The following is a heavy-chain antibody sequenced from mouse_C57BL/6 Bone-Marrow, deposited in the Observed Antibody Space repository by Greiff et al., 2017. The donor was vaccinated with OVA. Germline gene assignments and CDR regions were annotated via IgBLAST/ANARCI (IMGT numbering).Heavy chain of an antibody. CDR3: SYDYDGYWYFDV. CDR1: GYTFTSYG. Sequence: VQLQQSGAELARPGASVKLSCKASGYTFTSYGISWVKQRTGQGLEWIGEIYPRSGNTYYNEKLKGKATLTADKSSSTAYMELRSLTSEDSAVYFCSYDYDGYWYFDVWGTGTTVTVSS. J-gene: IGHJ1*03. D-gene: IGHD2-4*01. CDR2: IYPRSGNT. V-gene: IGHV1-81*01.